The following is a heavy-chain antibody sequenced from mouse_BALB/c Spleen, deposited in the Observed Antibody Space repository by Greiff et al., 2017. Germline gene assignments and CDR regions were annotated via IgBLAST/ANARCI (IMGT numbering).Heavy chain of an antibody. Sequence: VQLKESGPGLVKPSQSLSLTCSVTGYSITSGYYWNWIRQFPGNKLEWMGYISYDGSNNYNPSLKNRISITRDTSKNQFFLKLNSVTTEDTATYYCARDPARFGNFDYWGQGTTLTVSS. J-gene: IGHJ2*01. CDR1: GYSITSGYY. V-gene: IGHV3-6*02. CDR2: ISYDGSN. D-gene: IGHD1-1*02. CDR3: ARDPARFGNFDY.